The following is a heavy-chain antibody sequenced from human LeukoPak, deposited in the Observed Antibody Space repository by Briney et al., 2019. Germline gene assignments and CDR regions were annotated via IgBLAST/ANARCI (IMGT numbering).Heavy chain of an antibody. CDR1: GYTFTGYY. V-gene: IGHV1-2*02. D-gene: IGHD4-23*01. CDR3: ARVAGNAGLGAFDI. Sequence: ASVKVSCKASGYTFTGYYMHWVRQAPGQGLEWMEWINPNSGGTNYAQKFQGRVTMTRDTSISTAYMELSRLRSDDTAVYYCARVAGNAGLGAFDIWGQGTMVTVSP. CDR2: INPNSGGT. J-gene: IGHJ3*02.